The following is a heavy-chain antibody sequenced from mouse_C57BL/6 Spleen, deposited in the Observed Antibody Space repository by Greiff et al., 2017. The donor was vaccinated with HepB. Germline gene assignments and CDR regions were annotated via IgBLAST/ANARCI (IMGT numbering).Heavy chain of an antibody. CDR3: ARYGGGSYWYFDV. CDR1: GFTFTDYY. J-gene: IGHJ1*03. Sequence: EVQVVESGGGLVQPGGSLSLSCAASGFTFTDYYMSWVRQPPGKALEWLGFIRNKANGYTTEYSASVKGRFTISRDNSKTILYLQMNALRAEDSATYYCARYGGGSYWYFDVWGTGTTVTVSS. V-gene: IGHV7-3*01. D-gene: IGHD1-1*01. CDR2: IRNKANGYTT.